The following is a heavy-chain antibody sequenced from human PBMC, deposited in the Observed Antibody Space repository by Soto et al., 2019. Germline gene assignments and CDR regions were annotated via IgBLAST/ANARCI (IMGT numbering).Heavy chain of an antibody. D-gene: IGHD2-21*02. Sequence: QVQLMQSGAEVKKPGASVKVSCKASGDTFTDYYIHWVRQAPGQGLEWMGTVNPSGGHTTYAQHFLGRVTXTXXXFXXTLYMELTSLTSDDTAIYYCARGGHVVVVTAALDYWGQGTLVTVSS. V-gene: IGHV1-46*01. CDR3: ARGGHVVVVTAALDY. CDR2: VNPSGGHT. CDR1: GDTFTDYY. J-gene: IGHJ4*02.